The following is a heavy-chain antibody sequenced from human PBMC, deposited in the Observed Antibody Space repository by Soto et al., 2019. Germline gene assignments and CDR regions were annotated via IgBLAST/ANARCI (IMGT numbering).Heavy chain of an antibody. J-gene: IGHJ4*02. CDR2: ISGSGGST. Sequence: GGSLRLSCAASGFTFSSYAMSWVRQAPGKGLEWVSAISGSGGSTYYADSVKGRFTISRDNSKNTLYLQMNSLRAEDTAVYYCAKGLLWFGELLTNFDYWGQGTLVTVSS. CDR1: GFTFSSYA. CDR3: AKGLLWFGELLTNFDY. D-gene: IGHD3-10*01. V-gene: IGHV3-23*01.